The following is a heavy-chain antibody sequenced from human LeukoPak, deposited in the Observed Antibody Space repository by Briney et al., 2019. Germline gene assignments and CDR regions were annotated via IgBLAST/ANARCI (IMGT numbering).Heavy chain of an antibody. D-gene: IGHD3-10*01. Sequence: GRSLRLFCAASGFTFSSYAMHWVRQAPGKGLEWVAVISYDGSNKYYADSVKGRFTISRDNSKNTLYLQMNSLRAEDTAVYYCARDKMVRGVINEYYFDYWGQGTLVTVSS. CDR2: ISYDGSNK. J-gene: IGHJ4*02. V-gene: IGHV3-30-3*01. CDR1: GFTFSSYA. CDR3: ARDKMVRGVINEYYFDY.